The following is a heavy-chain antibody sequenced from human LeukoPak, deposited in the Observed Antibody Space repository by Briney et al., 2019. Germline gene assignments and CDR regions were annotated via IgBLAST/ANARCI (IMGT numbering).Heavy chain of an antibody. V-gene: IGHV3-21*01. D-gene: IGHD3-3*01. CDR2: ISSSSSYI. CDR1: GFTFSSYS. J-gene: IGHJ4*02. Sequence: GGSLRLSCAASGFTFSSYSMNWVRQAPGKGLEWVSSISSSSSYIYYADSVKGRFTISRDNAKNSLYLQMNSLRAEDTAVYYCAREMPSGVVPYYFDYWGQGTLVTVSS. CDR3: AREMPSGVVPYYFDY.